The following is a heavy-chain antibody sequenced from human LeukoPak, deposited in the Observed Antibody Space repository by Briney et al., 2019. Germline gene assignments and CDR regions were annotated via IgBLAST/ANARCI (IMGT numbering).Heavy chain of an antibody. CDR1: GYTFTNYG. V-gene: IGHV1-18*01. D-gene: IGHD3-10*01. CDR2: ISAYNGNT. J-gene: IGHJ4*02. Sequence: AAVKVSCKASGYTFTNYGISRVRQAPGQGLEWMGWISAYNGNTNYAQRLQGRVTMTTDTSTSTAYMELRSLRSDDTAVYYCARFTMVPYDYWGQGTLVTVSS. CDR3: ARFTMVPYDY.